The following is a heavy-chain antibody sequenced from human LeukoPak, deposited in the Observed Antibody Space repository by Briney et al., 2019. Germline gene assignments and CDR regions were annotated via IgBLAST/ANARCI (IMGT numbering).Heavy chain of an antibody. D-gene: IGHD3-22*01. V-gene: IGHV3-30-3*01. CDR2: ISYDGSNK. CDR1: GFTFSSYA. CDR3: ARVLPPYDSSGYWAAGY. J-gene: IGHJ4*02. Sequence: GGSLRLSCAASGFTFSSYAMHWVRQAPGKGLEWVAVISYDGSNKYYADSVKGRFTISRDNSKNTLYLQMNSLRAEDTAVYYCARVLPPYDSSGYWAAGYWGQGTLVTVSS.